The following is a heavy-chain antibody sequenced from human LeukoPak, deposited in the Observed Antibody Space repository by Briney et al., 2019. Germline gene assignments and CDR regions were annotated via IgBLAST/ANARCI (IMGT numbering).Heavy chain of an antibody. J-gene: IGHJ6*02. V-gene: IGHV4-31*03. D-gene: IGHD1-26*01. Sequence: SETLSLTCTVSGGPISSGGYYWSWIRQHPGKGLEWIGYIYYSGSTYYNPSLKSRVTISVDTSKNQFSLKLSSVTAADTAVYYCARMGATTYPRYYYYGMDAWGQGTTVTVSS. CDR3: ARMGATTYPRYYYYGMDA. CDR1: GGPISSGGYY. CDR2: IYYSGST.